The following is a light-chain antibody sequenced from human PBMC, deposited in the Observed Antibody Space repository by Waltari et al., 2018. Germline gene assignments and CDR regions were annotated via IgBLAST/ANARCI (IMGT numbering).Light chain of an antibody. V-gene: IGKV1-39*01. CDR1: QSISGY. CDR3: QQSYRTPPLT. CDR2: ATS. J-gene: IGKJ4*01. Sequence: DIQMTQSPSSPSASVGDRATITCRASQSISGYLNWYQHKPGKAPKVLIYATSSLQSGVPSRFSGSGSGTDFTLTISSLQPEDFATYYCQQSYRTPPLTFGGGTKVEIK.